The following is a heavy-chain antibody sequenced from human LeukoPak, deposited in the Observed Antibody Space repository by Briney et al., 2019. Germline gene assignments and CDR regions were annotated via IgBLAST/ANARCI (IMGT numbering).Heavy chain of an antibody. V-gene: IGHV1-24*01. CDR1: GYTLTELS. J-gene: IGHJ4*02. Sequence: ASVKVSCKVSGYTLTELSMHWVRQAPGKGLEWMGGFDPEDGETIYAQKFQGRVTMTEDTSTDTAYMELSSLRSEDTAVYYCAKLSASEFFEYFDYWGQGTLVTVSS. CDR2: FDPEDGET. CDR3: AKLSASEFFEYFDY. D-gene: IGHD3-3*01.